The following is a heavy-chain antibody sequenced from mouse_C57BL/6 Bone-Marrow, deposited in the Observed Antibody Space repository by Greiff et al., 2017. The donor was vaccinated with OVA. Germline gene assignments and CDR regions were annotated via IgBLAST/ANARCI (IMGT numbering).Heavy chain of an antibody. CDR3: VGDGSSPWYFDV. V-gene: IGHV10-3*01. Sequence: EVKLVESGGGLVQPKGTLKLTCAASGFTFNTYAMHWVRQAPGKGLEWVGRIRSKSSNYATYYADSVKDRFTISRDDSQSMLYLQMNNLETEDTAMYYCVGDGSSPWYFDVWGTGTTVTVSS. CDR1: GFTFNTYA. D-gene: IGHD1-1*01. J-gene: IGHJ1*03. CDR2: IRSKSSNYAT.